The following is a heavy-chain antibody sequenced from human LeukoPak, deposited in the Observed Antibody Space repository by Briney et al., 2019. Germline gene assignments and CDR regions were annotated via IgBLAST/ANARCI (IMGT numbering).Heavy chain of an antibody. J-gene: IGHJ4*02. Sequence: SETLSLTCTVSGGSISSYYWSWIRQPPGKGLEWIGYIYYSGSTNYNPSLKSRVTISVDTSKNQFSLKLSSVTAADTAVYYCARVFRVRCSSTSCYGFDYWGQGTLVTVSS. CDR3: ARVFRVRCSSTSCYGFDY. D-gene: IGHD2-2*01. CDR1: GGSISSYY. V-gene: IGHV4-59*01. CDR2: IYYSGST.